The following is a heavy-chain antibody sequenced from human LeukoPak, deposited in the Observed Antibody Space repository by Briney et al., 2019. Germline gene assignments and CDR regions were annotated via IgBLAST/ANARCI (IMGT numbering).Heavy chain of an antibody. CDR3: ARAGGYCSSTSCRYNWFDP. Sequence: PGGSLRLSCAASGFTFSSYWMSWVRQAPGKGLEWVANIKQDGSEKYYVDSVKGRFTISRDNAKNSLYLQMNSLRAEDTAVYYCARAGGYCSSTSCRYNWFDPWAREPWSPSPQ. V-gene: IGHV3-7*01. CDR2: IKQDGSEK. J-gene: IGHJ5*02. CDR1: GFTFSSYW. D-gene: IGHD2-2*03.